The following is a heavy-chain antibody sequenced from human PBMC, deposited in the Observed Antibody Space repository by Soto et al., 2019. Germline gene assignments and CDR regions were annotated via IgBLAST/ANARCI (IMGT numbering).Heavy chain of an antibody. D-gene: IGHD2-15*01. CDR2: IDPSDSYT. CDR1: GYSFTSYW. J-gene: IGHJ3*02. Sequence: GESLKISCKGSGYSFTSYWISWVRQMPGKGLEWMGRIDPSDSYTNYSPSFQGHVTISADKSISTAYLQWSSLKASDTAMYYCAFFLSPGGGYDAFDIWGQGSLVPVSS. CDR3: AFFLSPGGGYDAFDI. V-gene: IGHV5-10-1*01.